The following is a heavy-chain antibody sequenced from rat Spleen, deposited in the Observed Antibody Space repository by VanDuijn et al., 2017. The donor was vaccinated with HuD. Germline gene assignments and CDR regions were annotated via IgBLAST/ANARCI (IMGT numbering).Heavy chain of an antibody. CDR2: ISYDGSST. V-gene: IGHV5-7*01. CDR1: GFTFSDYN. CDR3: ARAVGFDY. J-gene: IGHJ2*01. Sequence: EVQLVESGGGLVQPGRSLKLSCAASGFTFSDYNMAWVRQAPKKGLEWVATISYDGSSTYYRDSVKGRFTISRDNAKSTLYLQMDSLRSEDTATYYCARAVGFDYWGQGVMVTVSS.